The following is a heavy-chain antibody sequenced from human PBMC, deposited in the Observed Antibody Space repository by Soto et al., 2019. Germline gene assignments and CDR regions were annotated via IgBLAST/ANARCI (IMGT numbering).Heavy chain of an antibody. CDR1: GFSLSTSGES. J-gene: IGHJ4*02. CDR3: EHSPAAAGMHY. CDR2: LYWDDDK. V-gene: IGHV2-5*02. Sequence: QITLKESGPTLVKPKQPLTLICTFSGFSLSTSGESVGWNRQPPGKALEWLALLYWDDDKRYSPSLKSRLTITKDTSKNQVGLTMTNMDPVATATYYCEHSPAAAGMHYSGQGTLVAVSS. D-gene: IGHD6-13*01.